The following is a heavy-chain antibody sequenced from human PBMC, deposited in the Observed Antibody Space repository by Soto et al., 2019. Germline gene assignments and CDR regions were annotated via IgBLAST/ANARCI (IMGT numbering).Heavy chain of an antibody. D-gene: IGHD3-22*01. CDR2: ISAYNDNT. V-gene: IGHV1-18*01. CDR1: GYTFTNYG. CDR3: ARDPFSMIVVVTSPNWFDP. Sequence: GASVKVSCKASGYTFTNYGITWVRQAPGQGLEWMGWISAYNDNTNYAQKFQGRVTMTTDTSTSTAYMELRSLRSDDTAVYYCARDPFSMIVVVTSPNWFDPWGQGTLVTVSS. J-gene: IGHJ5*02.